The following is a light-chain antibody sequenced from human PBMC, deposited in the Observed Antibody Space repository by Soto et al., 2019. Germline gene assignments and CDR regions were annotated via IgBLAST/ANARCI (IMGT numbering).Light chain of an antibody. CDR2: DAS. J-gene: IGKJ3*01. V-gene: IGKV1-33*01. CDR1: QGISKY. CDR3: QQYDSFPFT. Sequence: DIQMTQSPSSLSASVGDRVTITCQASQGISKYLNWYQQQPGKAPKLLIYDASNLETGVPSRFSGTGSGAYYTFTISSLHPEDFATYHCQQYDSFPFTFGPGT.